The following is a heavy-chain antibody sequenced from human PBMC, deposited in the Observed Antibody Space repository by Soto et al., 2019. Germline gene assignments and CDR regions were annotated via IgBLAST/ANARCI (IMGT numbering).Heavy chain of an antibody. V-gene: IGHV3-30*18. CDR1: GFTFSSYG. CDR3: AKDLTVSYDSSGFFDY. J-gene: IGHJ4*02. Sequence: GGSLRLSCAASGFTFSSYGMQWGRQAPGKGLEWVAVISYDGSNKYYADSVKGRFTISRDNSKNTLYLQMNSLRAEDTAVYYCAKDLTVSYDSSGFFDYWGQGTLVTVSS. D-gene: IGHD3-22*01. CDR2: ISYDGSNK.